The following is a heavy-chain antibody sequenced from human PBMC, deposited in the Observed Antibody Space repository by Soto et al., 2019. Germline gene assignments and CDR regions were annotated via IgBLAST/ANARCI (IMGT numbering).Heavy chain of an antibody. CDR2: IYHSGST. V-gene: IGHV4-38-2*01. Sequence: SETLSLTCVVSNYSISSGYFWGWIRQPPGKGLEWIGTIYHSGSTYYNPSLKSRVTVSVDTSKNQFSLKLTSVTAADTAIYYCARSLYCTTSSCSYYYYYGMDVWGQGTTVTVPS. CDR1: NYSISSGYF. CDR3: ARSLYCTTSSCSYYYYYGMDV. D-gene: IGHD2-2*01. J-gene: IGHJ6*02.